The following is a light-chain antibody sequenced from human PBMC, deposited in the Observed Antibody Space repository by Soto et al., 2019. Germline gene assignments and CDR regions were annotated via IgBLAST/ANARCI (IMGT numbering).Light chain of an antibody. V-gene: IGKV3-20*01. CDR2: GAS. Sequence: DIVLTQPPGPLSLSPGERATLSCRASQSVSSSYLAWYQQKPGQAPRLLIYGASSRATGIPDRFSGSGSGTDFTLTISRLEPEDFAVYYCQQYGSSRTFGQGTKVDI. J-gene: IGKJ1*01. CDR3: QQYGSSRT. CDR1: QSVSSSY.